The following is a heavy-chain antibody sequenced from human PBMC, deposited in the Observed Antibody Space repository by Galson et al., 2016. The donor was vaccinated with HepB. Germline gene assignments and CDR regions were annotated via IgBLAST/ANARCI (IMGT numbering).Heavy chain of an antibody. D-gene: IGHD3-3*01. Sequence: SLRLSCAASGFMFSDYVMSWVRQAPGKGLEWVSAISGSGYNTYYADSVKGRLTISRDNSKNTLYLQMKSLRGEDTAVYYCAKDLTNFDFWSGYEEDVFDIWGQGTMVTVSS. CDR1: GFMFSDYV. CDR2: ISGSGYNT. J-gene: IGHJ3*02. V-gene: IGHV3-23*01. CDR3: AKDLTNFDFWSGYEEDVFDI.